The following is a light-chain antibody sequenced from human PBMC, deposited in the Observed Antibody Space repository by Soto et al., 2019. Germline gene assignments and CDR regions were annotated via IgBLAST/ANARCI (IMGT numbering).Light chain of an antibody. CDR2: DVS. J-gene: IGLJ2*01. Sequence: QSALTQPRSVSGSPGQSVTISCTATSSDVDGYKYVSWYQQYPGKAPKVMIYDVSKRPSGVPDRFSGSKSGNTASLTISGLQAEDEADYYCCSYAGSRALFGGGTKLTVL. V-gene: IGLV2-11*01. CDR1: SSDVDGYKY. CDR3: CSYAGSRAL.